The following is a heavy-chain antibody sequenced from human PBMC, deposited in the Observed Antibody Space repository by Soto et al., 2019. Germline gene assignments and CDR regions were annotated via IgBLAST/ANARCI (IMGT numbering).Heavy chain of an antibody. CDR1: GGSISSGDYY. Sequence: SETLSLTCTVSGGSISSGDYYWSWIRQPPGKGLEWIGYIYYSGSTYYNPSLKSRVTISVDTSKNQFSLKLSSVTAADTAVYYCARVGIYYDSSGYYEVSDYWGQGTLVTVSS. D-gene: IGHD3-22*01. CDR3: ARVGIYYDSSGYYEVSDY. J-gene: IGHJ4*02. V-gene: IGHV4-30-4*01. CDR2: IYYSGST.